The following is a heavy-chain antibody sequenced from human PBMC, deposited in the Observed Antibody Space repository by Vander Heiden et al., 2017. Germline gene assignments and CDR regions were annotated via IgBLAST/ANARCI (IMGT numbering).Heavy chain of an antibody. V-gene: IGHV3-33*01. J-gene: IGHJ3*02. D-gene: IGHD3-10*01. CDR3: ARGSPQRAFDI. CDR2: IWYDGSNK. CDR1: GFTFSGYG. Sequence: QVQLVESGGGVVQPGRSLRLSCAASGFTFSGYGMHWIRQAPGKGLEWVAVIWYDGSNKYYADSVKGRFTISRDNSKNTLYLQMNSLRAEDTAVYYCARGSPQRAFDIWGQGTMVTVSS.